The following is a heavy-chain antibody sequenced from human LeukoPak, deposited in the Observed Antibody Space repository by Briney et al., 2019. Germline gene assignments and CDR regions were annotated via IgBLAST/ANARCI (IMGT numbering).Heavy chain of an antibody. J-gene: IGHJ3*02. V-gene: IGHV3-30*02. Sequence: PGGSLRLSWAASGFTFSSYGMHWVRQAPGKGMEWVAFIRYDGSNKYYADSVKGRFTISRDNSKNTLYLQMNSRRTEGTAVYYCAKGLADHHGAFHIWGQGTMVTVSS. CDR3: AKGLADHHGAFHI. CDR2: IRYDGSNK. D-gene: IGHD2-15*01. CDR1: GFTFSSYG.